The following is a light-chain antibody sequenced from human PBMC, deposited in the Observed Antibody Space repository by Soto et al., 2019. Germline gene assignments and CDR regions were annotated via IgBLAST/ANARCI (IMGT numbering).Light chain of an antibody. CDR3: QQYNNWPYT. V-gene: IGKV3-15*01. Sequence: EIVLTHSPATLSVSPGERATLYCRASQSVGSNLAWYQQRPGQPPRLLIYDASTRATDIPARFSGGGSGTEFTLTISSLQSEDFAVYYCQQYNNWPYTFGQGTKLQIK. J-gene: IGKJ2*01. CDR1: QSVGSN. CDR2: DAS.